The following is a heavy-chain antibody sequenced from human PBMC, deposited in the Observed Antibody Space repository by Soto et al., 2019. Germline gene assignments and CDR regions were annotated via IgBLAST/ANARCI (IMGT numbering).Heavy chain of an antibody. V-gene: IGHV1-18*04. CDR2: TRAYNGNT. CDR3: AREALTRYCSSTSCYPDPYYYYGMDV. J-gene: IGHJ6*02. CDR1: GGTFTTFC. Sequence: SVKVSCKAYGGTFTTFCISWARQAPGQGLEWPRSTRAYNGNTNYAQTLQGRVPMTTETSTSTAYMELRSLRSDDTAVYYCAREALTRYCSSTSCYPDPYYYYGMDVWGQGTTVSVSS. D-gene: IGHD2-2*01.